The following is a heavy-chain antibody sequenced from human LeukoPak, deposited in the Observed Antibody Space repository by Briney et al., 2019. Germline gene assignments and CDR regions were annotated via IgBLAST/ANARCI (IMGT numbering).Heavy chain of an antibody. V-gene: IGHV3-13*05. CDR3: AREARGNLYTYLDY. D-gene: IGHD3-16*02. CDR2: IDTGGDP. J-gene: IGHJ4*02. CDR1: GFTFSNYD. Sequence: GGSLRLSCAASGFTFSNYDMHWVRQGTGKALEWVSAIDTGGDPSYPDSVRGRFSISRENARSSFYLQMNSLRVGDTGVYYCAREARGNLYTYLDYWGQGILVTVSS.